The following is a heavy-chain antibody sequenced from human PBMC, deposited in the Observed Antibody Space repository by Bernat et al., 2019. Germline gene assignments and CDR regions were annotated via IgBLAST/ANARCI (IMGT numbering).Heavy chain of an antibody. CDR1: GFTVSSNY. J-gene: IGHJ3*02. CDR2: IYYSGST. Sequence: VQLVETGGGLIQPGGSLRLSCAASGFTVSSNYMSWVRQAPGKGLEWIGYIYYSGSTNYNPSLKSRVTISVDTSKNQFSLKLSSVTAADTAVYYCARPLSGDSSFDAFDIWGQGTMVTVSS. D-gene: IGHD2-21*02. CDR3: ARPLSGDSSFDAFDI. V-gene: IGHV4-59*08.